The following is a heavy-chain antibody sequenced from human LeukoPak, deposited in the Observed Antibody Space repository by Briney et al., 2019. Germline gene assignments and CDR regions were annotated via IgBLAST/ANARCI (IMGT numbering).Heavy chain of an antibody. CDR2: ISTYNGNS. CDR1: GYTFTSYS. D-gene: IGHD6-6*01. J-gene: IGHJ4*02. Sequence: ASVKVSCKASGYTFTSYSINWVRQAPGQGLEWMGWISTYNGNSNYAQKLQGRVTMTTDTSTSTAYMELRSLRSDDTAVYYCAKDRWRDGSSSFDNWGQGTLVTVSS. V-gene: IGHV1-18*01. CDR3: AKDRWRDGSSSFDN.